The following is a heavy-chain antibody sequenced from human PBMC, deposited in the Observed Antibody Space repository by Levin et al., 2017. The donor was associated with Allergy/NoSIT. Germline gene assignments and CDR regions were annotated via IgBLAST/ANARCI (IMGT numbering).Heavy chain of an antibody. V-gene: IGHV4-30-4*01. Sequence: SQTLSLTCIVSGGSISSADFWWTLIRQPPGKGLEWIGYISYSGSTYYNPSLRSRVTMSVDPSKNQFSLKLSSVTAADTAMYYCARYTSPAGHYFDSWGQGTLVTVSS. J-gene: IGHJ4*02. CDR1: GGSISSADFW. D-gene: IGHD6-19*01. CDR3: ARYTSPAGHYFDS. CDR2: ISYSGST.